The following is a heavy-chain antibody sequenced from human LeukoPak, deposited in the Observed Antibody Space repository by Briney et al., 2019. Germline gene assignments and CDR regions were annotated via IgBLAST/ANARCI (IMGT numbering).Heavy chain of an antibody. Sequence: SETLSLTCTVSGYSIGTGYFWGWIRQPPGKGLEWTAGIYTAGNTFYNPSLKSRVTISIQTSENQFSLKLNSVTAADTGVYYCARVLDYYGSGTYGFDYWGQGTLVTVSS. J-gene: IGHJ4*02. V-gene: IGHV4-38-2*02. CDR2: IYTAGNT. CDR1: GYSIGTGYF. CDR3: ARVLDYYGSGTYGFDY. D-gene: IGHD3-10*01.